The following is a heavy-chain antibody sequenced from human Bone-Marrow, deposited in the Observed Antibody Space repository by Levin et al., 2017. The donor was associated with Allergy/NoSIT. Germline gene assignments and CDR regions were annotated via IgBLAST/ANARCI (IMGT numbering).Heavy chain of an antibody. CDR3: VRDFWGAAAK. Sequence: PGGSLRLSCAASGFTFSSSWMYWVRQAPGKGLVYVSRISNDGSNTYYADSVKGRFTISRDNAKNTLYLQMSSLRADDTAIYYCVRDFWGAAAKWGQGTLVIVSS. CDR2: ISNDGSNT. J-gene: IGHJ4*02. D-gene: IGHD3-16*01. V-gene: IGHV3-74*01. CDR1: GFTFSSSW.